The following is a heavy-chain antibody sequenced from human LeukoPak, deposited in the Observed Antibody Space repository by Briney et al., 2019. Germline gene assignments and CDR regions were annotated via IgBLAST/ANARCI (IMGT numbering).Heavy chain of an antibody. D-gene: IGHD3-22*01. J-gene: IGHJ4*02. CDR1: GFTVGSNY. Sequence: GGSLRLSCAASGFTVGSNYMSWVRQAPGKGLEWVSVIYSGGSTYYADSVKGRFTISRDNSKSTLYIQMNSLRAEDTAEYYCHTHNYYDSSGYTLSYGKDFDYWGQGTLVTVSS. CDR2: IYSGGST. CDR3: HTHNYYDSSGYTLSYGKDFDY. V-gene: IGHV3-53*01.